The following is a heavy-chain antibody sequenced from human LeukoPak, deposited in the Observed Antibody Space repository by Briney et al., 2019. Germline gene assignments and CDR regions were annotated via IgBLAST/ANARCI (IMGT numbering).Heavy chain of an antibody. CDR2: ISSSSSSTI. D-gene: IGHD1-14*01. CDR3: ARTRTPGDY. Sequence: GGSLRLSCAASGFTFSSYSMNWVRQAPGKGLEWVSYISSSSSSTIYYADSVKGRFTISRDNAKNSLYLQMNSLRDEDTAVYYCARTRTPGDYWGQGTLVTVSS. CDR1: GFTFSSYS. V-gene: IGHV3-48*02. J-gene: IGHJ4*02.